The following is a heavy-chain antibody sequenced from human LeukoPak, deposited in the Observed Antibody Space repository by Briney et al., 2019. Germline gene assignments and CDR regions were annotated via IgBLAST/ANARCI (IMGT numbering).Heavy chain of an antibody. D-gene: IGHD3-9*01. J-gene: IGHJ4*02. CDR3: AKAADVLRYFDWLTAGFDY. Sequence: PGGSLRLSSAASGFTFSSYAMSWVRQAPGKGLEWVSAISGSGGSTYYADSVKGRFTISRDNSKNTLYLQMNSLRAEDTAVYYCAKAADVLRYFDWLTAGFDYWGQGTLVTVSS. CDR2: ISGSGGST. CDR1: GFTFSSYA. V-gene: IGHV3-23*01.